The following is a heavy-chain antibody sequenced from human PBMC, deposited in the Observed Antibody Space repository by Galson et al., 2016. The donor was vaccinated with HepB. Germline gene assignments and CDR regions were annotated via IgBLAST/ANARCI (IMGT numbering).Heavy chain of an antibody. J-gene: IGHJ6*02. V-gene: IGHV6-1*01. CDR1: GDSVSRNNVA. CDR2: TYYSSKWYN. CDR3: ARDGRLKYYGMDV. Sequence: CAISGDSVSRNNVAWYWIRQSPSRGLEWLGRTYYSSKWYNDYALSLKSRISINADTSKNQIFLQLSSVTPDDTAVYYCARDGRLKYYGMDVWGQGTTVTVSS. D-gene: IGHD5/OR15-5a*01.